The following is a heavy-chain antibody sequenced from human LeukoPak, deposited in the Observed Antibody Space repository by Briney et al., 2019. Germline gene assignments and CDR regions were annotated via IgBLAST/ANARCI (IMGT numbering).Heavy chain of an antibody. V-gene: IGHV4-30-4*01. CDR1: GASISSGAYH. J-gene: IGHJ5*02. CDR3: ATYYGSQGGSGS. CDR2: SGTT. Sequence: TSETLSLTCTVSGASISSGAYHWSWIRQAPGKGLEWIGHSGTTSYNPSLNGRVSISVDTSKNQFSLRLTSVTAADTAVYFCATYYGSQGGSGSWGQGTRVTVSS. D-gene: IGHD3-10*01.